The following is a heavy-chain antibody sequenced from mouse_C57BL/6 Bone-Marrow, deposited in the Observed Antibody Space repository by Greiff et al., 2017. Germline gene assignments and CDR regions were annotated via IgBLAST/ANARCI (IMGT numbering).Heavy chain of an antibody. J-gene: IGHJ3*01. CDR1: GFTFSSYA. D-gene: IGHD1-1*01. CDR3: ASEITTVVVPPRAY. CDR2: ISDGGSYT. Sequence: EVQGVESGGGLVKPGGSLKLSCAASGFTFSSYAMSWVRQTPEKRLEWVATISDGGSYTYYPDNVKGRFTISKDNAKNNLYLQMSHLKSEDTAMYYCASEITTVVVPPRAYWGQGTLVTVSA. V-gene: IGHV5-4*01.